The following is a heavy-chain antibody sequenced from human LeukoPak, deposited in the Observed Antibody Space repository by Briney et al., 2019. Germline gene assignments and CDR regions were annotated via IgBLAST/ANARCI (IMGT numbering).Heavy chain of an antibody. V-gene: IGHV1-69*04. CDR3: ARASFAYYYDSSGSKEGAFDI. D-gene: IGHD3-22*01. J-gene: IGHJ3*02. CDR2: IIPILGIA. CDR1: GGTFSSYA. Sequence: ASVKVSCKASGGTFSSYAISWVRQAPGQGLEWMGRIIPILGIADYAQKFQGRVTITADKSTSTAYMELSSLRSEDTAVYYCARASFAYYYDSSGSKEGAFDIXXXGXMVTVSS.